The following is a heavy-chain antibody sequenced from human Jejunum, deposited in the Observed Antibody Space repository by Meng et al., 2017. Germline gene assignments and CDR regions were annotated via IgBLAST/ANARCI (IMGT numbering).Heavy chain of an antibody. CDR1: GFTFSSYE. D-gene: IGHD3-10*01. CDR2: ISSSGSTI. CDR3: ARTYSGESWVKFDP. J-gene: IGHJ5*02. V-gene: IGHV3-48*03. Sequence: GESLKISCAASGFTFSSYEMNWVRQAPGKGLEWVSYISSSGSTIYYVDSVKGRFTISRDNAKNSLYLQMNSLTAEDTAVYYCARTYSGESWVKFDPWGQGTLVPVSS.